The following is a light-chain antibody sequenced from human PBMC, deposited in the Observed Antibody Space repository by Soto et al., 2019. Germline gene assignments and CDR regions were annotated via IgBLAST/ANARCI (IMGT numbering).Light chain of an antibody. V-gene: IGKV3-20*01. J-gene: IGKJ5*01. CDR3: QQYANSIT. Sequence: DIVLTQSPGTQSLSPGDTATLSCRASQSVGNNNLAWYHQKPGQTPRLLIYDASSRATGIPDRFSGSGSGTDFTLTISRLEPEDFAVYYCQQYANSITFGQGTRLEIE. CDR1: QSVGNNN. CDR2: DAS.